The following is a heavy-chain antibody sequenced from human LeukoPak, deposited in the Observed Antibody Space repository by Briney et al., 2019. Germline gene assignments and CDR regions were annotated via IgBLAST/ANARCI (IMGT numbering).Heavy chain of an antibody. V-gene: IGHV4-59*01. CDR3: ASRGRGNAFDI. D-gene: IGHD1-26*01. J-gene: IGHJ3*02. CDR2: IYYSGST. Sequence: NPSETLSLTCTVSGGSISSYYGSWIRQPPGKGLEWIGYIYYSGSTNYNPSLKSRVTISVDTSKNQFSLKLSSVTAADTAVYYCASRGRGNAFDIWGQGTMVTVSS. CDR1: GGSISSYY.